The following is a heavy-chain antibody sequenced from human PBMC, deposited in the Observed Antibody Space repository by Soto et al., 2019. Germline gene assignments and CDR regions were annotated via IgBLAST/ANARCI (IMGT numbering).Heavy chain of an antibody. D-gene: IGHD4-17*01. CDR3: ARVRGATVTTSYCMDV. Sequence: QVQLVESGGGVVQPGGSLRLSCAASGFTFSSYAMHWVRQAPGKGLAWVSVISYDGSNKYYADSVKGRFTISRDNSKHTLYLQMNSLKAEDTAVYYCARVRGATVTTSYCMDVWGQGTTVTVSS. CDR1: GFTFSSYA. V-gene: IGHV3-30-3*01. CDR2: ISYDGSNK. J-gene: IGHJ6*02.